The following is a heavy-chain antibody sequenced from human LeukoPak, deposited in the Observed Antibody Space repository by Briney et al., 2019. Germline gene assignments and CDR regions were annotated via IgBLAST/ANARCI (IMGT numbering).Heavy chain of an antibody. Sequence: SETLSLTCTVSGYSISGGYYWGWIRQPPGKGLEWIGSIYHSGSTYYNPSLKSRVTISVDTSKNQFSLKLSSVTAADTAVYYCARVLGYCSSTSCVDAFDIWGQGTMVTVSS. CDR1: GYSISGGYY. J-gene: IGHJ3*02. CDR3: ARVLGYCSSTSCVDAFDI. V-gene: IGHV4-38-2*02. CDR2: IYHSGST. D-gene: IGHD2-2*01.